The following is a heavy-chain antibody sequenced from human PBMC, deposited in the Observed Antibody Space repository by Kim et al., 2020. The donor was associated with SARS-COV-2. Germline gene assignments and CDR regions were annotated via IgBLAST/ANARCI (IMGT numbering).Heavy chain of an antibody. J-gene: IGHJ4*02. D-gene: IGHD3-16*01. Sequence: GESLKISCKGSGYSFTSYWISWVRQMPGKGLEWMGRIDPSDSYTNYSPSFQGHVTISADKSISTAYLQWSSLKASDTAMYYCARHVYGPGDYAYYFDYWGQGTLVTGAS. V-gene: IGHV5-10-1*01. CDR2: IDPSDSYT. CDR1: GYSFTSYW. CDR3: ARHVYGPGDYAYYFDY.